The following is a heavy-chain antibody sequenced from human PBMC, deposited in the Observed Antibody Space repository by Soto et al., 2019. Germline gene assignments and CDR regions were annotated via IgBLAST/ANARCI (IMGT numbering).Heavy chain of an antibody. CDR1: GGSISSGDYY. D-gene: IGHD2-2*01. Sequence: PSETLSLTCTVSGGSISSGDYYWSWIRQHPGKGLEWIGYIYYSGSTYYNPSLKSRVTISVDTSKNQFSLKLSSVTAADTAVYYCAREAVPAAKGNWFDPWGQGTLVTVSS. CDR3: AREAVPAAKGNWFDP. V-gene: IGHV4-31*03. J-gene: IGHJ5*02. CDR2: IYYSGST.